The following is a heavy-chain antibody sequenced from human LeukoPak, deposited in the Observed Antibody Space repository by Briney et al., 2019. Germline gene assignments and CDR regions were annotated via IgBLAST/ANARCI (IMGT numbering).Heavy chain of an antibody. CDR3: AKDNPGRGYCYGSGNFDY. V-gene: IGHV3-23*01. Sequence: GGSLRLSCAASGFTFSSYAMSWVRQAPGKGLEWVSAISGSGGSTYYADSVKGRFTISRDNSKNTLYLQMSSLRAEDTAVYYCAKDNPGRGYCYGSGNFDYWGQGTLVTVSS. CDR2: ISGSGGST. J-gene: IGHJ4*02. CDR1: GFTFSSYA. D-gene: IGHD3-10*01.